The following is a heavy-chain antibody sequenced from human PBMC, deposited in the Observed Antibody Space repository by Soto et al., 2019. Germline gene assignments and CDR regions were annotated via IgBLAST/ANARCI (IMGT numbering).Heavy chain of an antibody. V-gene: IGHV4-61*01. J-gene: IGHJ6*01. CDR1: VGSVRNGFYC. CDR3: VRDCSSTSCSRGYYYAMDV. CDR2: VYYNGIT. Sequence: SETLCLTCTISVGSVRNGFYCWSWIRQPPGKGLEWIGFVYYNGITNYNPSLNSRLTISLDTSTNQFFLRLRSVTAADTAIYYCVRDCSSTSCSRGYYYAMDVWGQGTTVTVSS. D-gene: IGHD2-2*01.